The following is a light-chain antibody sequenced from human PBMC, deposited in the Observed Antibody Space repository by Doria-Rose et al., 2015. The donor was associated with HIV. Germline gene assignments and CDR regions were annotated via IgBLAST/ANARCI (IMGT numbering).Light chain of an antibody. CDR1: QSFSSTY. CDR3: HQYGTSWT. CDR2: DGS. J-gene: IGKJ1*01. Sequence: EIVLTQSPGTLPLSPGERATLSCRASQSFSSTYLAWYQQKPGQAPSLIIYDGSTRATGIPDRFSASGSGTDFTLTINRLEPEDFALYYCHQYGTSWTFGQGTKVEI. V-gene: IGKV3-20*01.